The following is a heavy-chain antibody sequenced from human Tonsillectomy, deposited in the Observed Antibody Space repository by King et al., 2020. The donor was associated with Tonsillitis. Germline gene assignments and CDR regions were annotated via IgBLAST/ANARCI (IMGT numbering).Heavy chain of an antibody. Sequence: VQLVESGAEVKKPGASVKVSCKASGYTFTNYGISWVRQAPGQGLEWMGWISAYNSNTNYAQKHQGRVTMTTDTSTSTAYMELRSLSSDDTAVYYCAGAYCRSTSCYTGNWFDPWGQGTQVTVSS. CDR1: GYTFTNYG. J-gene: IGHJ5*02. V-gene: IGHV1-18*01. CDR2: ISAYNSNT. D-gene: IGHD2-2*02. CDR3: AGAYCRSTSCYTGNWFDP.